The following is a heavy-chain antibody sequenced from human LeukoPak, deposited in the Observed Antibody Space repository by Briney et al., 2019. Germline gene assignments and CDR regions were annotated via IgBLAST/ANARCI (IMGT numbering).Heavy chain of an antibody. J-gene: IGHJ6*04. CDR2: ISHDGLND. Sequence: GGSLRLSCAASGFTFRRHIMVWVRQAPGKGLEWVALISHDGLNDFYIDSVKGRFTISRDTSKNTLSLQMHSLRTEDTAVYLCARVAAITSYHFNYMDVWGKGTTVTVSS. CDR1: GFTFRRHI. V-gene: IGHV3-30*10. D-gene: IGHD3-3*02. CDR3: ARVAAITSYHFNYMDV.